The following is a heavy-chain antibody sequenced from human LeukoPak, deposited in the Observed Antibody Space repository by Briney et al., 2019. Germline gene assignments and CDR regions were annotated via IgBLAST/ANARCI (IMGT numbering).Heavy chain of an antibody. J-gene: IGHJ4*02. CDR3: ARGPGRYCSSTSCNYFDY. V-gene: IGHV3-21*01. CDR2: ISSSSSYI. CDR1: GFTFSSYS. Sequence: GGSLRLSCAASGFTFSSYSMNWVRQAPGKGLEWVSSISSSSSYIYYADSVKGRFTISRDNAKNSLYLQMNSLRAEDTAVYYCARGPGRYCSSTSCNYFDYWGQGTLVTVSS. D-gene: IGHD2-2*01.